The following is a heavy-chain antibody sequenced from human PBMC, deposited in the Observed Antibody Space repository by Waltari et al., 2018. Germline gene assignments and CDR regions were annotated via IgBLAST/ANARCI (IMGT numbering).Heavy chain of an antibody. Sequence: QLQLQESGPGLVKPSETLSLTCTVSGGSISSSSYYWGWIRQPPGKWLEWIGSIYYSWSTYYNPSLKIRVTISVDTSKNQFSLKLSSVTAADTAVYYCASRGDEGAFDIWGQGTMVTVSS. CDR3: ASRGDEGAFDI. J-gene: IGHJ3*02. CDR2: IYYSWST. D-gene: IGHD7-27*01. CDR1: GGSISSSSYY. V-gene: IGHV4-39*01.